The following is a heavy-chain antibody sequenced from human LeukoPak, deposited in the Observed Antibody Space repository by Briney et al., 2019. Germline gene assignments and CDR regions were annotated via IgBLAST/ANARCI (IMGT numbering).Heavy chain of an antibody. D-gene: IGHD3-10*01. CDR2: ISYDGSNK. J-gene: IGHJ4*02. CDR3: AKGLEAMVRGVKSWGACGY. CDR1: GFTFSSYG. V-gene: IGHV3-30*18. Sequence: GRSLRLSCAASGFTFSSYGMHWVRQAPGKGLEWVAVISYDGSNKYYADSVKGRFTISRDNSKNTLYLQMNSLRAEDTAVYYCAKGLEAMVRGVKSWGACGYWGQGTLVTVSS.